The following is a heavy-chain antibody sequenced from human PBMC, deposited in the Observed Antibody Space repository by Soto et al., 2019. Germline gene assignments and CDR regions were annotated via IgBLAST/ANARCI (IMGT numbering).Heavy chain of an antibody. CDR3: VRNPAVTATWASHIPTTRFDP. V-gene: IGHV1-8*01. D-gene: IGHD2-21*02. CDR1: GYTFTSYD. J-gene: IGHJ5*02. CDR2: MNPNSGTT. Sequence: QVQLVQSGAEVKKPGASVKVSCKASGYTFTSYDINWVRQATGQGLEWMGWMNPNSGTTGYAQKFQGRVTMTRDTSISTAYMELSSLRSEDTAVYYCVRNPAVTATWASHIPTTRFDPWGQGTLVTVS.